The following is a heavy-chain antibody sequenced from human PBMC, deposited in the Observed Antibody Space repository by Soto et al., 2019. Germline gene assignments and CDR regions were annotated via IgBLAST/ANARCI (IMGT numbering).Heavy chain of an antibody. CDR2: IIPILGIA. V-gene: IGHV1-69*02. CDR3: ATAGLYYGSGSFDY. CDR1: GGTFSSYT. Sequence: GASVKVSCKASGGTFSSYTISWVRQAPGQGLEWMGRIIPILGIANYAQKFQGRVTITADKSTGTAYMELSSLRSEDTAVYYCATAGLYYGSGSFDYWGQGTQVTVSS. D-gene: IGHD3-10*01. J-gene: IGHJ4*02.